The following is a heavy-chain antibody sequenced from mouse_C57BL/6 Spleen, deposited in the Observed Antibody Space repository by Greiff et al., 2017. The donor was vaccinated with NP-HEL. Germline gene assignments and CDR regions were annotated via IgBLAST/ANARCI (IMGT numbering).Heavy chain of an antibody. J-gene: IGHJ4*01. Sequence: QVQLQQPGAELVKPGASVTLSCKASGYTFTCYWMHWVKQRPGQGLEWIGMINTNNGSTKYIEKFTSKATLTVDKSSNTAYMQLSSLTSEDTTVYYCARSGSGSMDYWGQGTSVTVSS. D-gene: IGHD3-1*01. CDR3: ARSGSGSMDY. V-gene: IGHV1-64*01. CDR2: INTNNGST. CDR1: GYTFTCYW.